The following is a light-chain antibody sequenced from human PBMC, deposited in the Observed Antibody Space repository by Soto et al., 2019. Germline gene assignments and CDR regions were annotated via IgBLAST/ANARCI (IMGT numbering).Light chain of an antibody. V-gene: IGKV3-20*01. Sequence: EIGLTQSPGTLSLSPGEIATRSCRAIQSVSSAYLAWYQQKPGQAPRLLIYDVSSRATGIPDRFSGSGSGTDFTLTVSRLEPEDFAVYYCQQYGSSRTFGQGTKVDIK. CDR1: QSVSSAY. J-gene: IGKJ1*01. CDR3: QQYGSSRT. CDR2: DVS.